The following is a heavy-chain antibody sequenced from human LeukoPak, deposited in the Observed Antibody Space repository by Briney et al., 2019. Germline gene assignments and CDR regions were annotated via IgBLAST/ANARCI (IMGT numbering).Heavy chain of an antibody. Sequence: SETLSLTCTVSGGSISSYYWSWIRQPPGKGLEWIGCIYYSGSTNYNPSLKSRVTISVDTSKNQFSLKLSSVTAADTAVYYCARHAYSSSWYPSDFDCWGQGTLVTVSS. D-gene: IGHD6-13*01. CDR1: GGSISSYY. V-gene: IGHV4-59*08. CDR3: ARHAYSSSWYPSDFDC. CDR2: IYYSGST. J-gene: IGHJ4*02.